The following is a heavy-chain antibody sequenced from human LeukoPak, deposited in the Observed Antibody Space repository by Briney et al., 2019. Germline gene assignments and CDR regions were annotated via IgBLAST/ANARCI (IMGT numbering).Heavy chain of an antibody. CDR3: ASTLGDFNWFDP. Sequence: GASVKVSCKASGGTLSSYAISWVRQAPGQGLEWMGGIIPIFGTANYAQKFQGRVTITTDESTSTAYMELSSLRSEDTAVYYCASTLGDFNWFDPWGQGTLVTVSS. CDR1: GGTLSSYA. V-gene: IGHV1-69*05. D-gene: IGHD2-21*01. J-gene: IGHJ5*02. CDR2: IIPIFGTA.